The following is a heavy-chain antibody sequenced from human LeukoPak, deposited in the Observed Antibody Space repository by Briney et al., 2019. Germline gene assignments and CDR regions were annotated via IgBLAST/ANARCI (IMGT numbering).Heavy chain of an antibody. CDR1: GGSISSYY. CDR3: ARVGGGSSGWYP. CDR2: NYYGGST. V-gene: IGHV4-59*01. J-gene: IGHJ4*02. D-gene: IGHD6-19*01. Sequence: SETLSLTCIVSGGSISSYYWSRIRQPPGKGLEWIGYNYYGGSTNYNPSLKSRVTISVDTSKNQFSLELRSVTAADTAVYYCARVGGGSSGWYPWGQGTLVTVSS.